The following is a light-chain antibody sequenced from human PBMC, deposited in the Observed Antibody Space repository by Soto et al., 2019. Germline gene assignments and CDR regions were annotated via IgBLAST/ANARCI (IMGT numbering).Light chain of an antibody. V-gene: IGLV1-44*01. CDR3: CSYAGRSTWDVV. CDR1: SSNIGGNT. J-gene: IGLJ2*01. Sequence: QSVLTQPPSLSGTPGQRVTISCSGSSSNIGGNTVHWYQHLPGTAPKLLIYINDQRPSGVPARFSGSTSGTSASLAISGLQSDDEAHYYCCSYAGRSTWDVVFGGGTKLTVL. CDR2: IND.